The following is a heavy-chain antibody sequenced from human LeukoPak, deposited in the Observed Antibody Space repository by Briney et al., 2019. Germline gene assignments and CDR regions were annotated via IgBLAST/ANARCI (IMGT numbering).Heavy chain of an antibody. J-gene: IGHJ4*02. V-gene: IGHV3-30*02. Sequence: GGSLRLSCAASGFTFTIYGMHWVRQAPGKGLEWVAFIRYDGSNKYYAESVKGRFTISRDNSKNTLYLQMNSLRAEDTAVYYCAKVPSYYDSSCYDYWGQGTLVTVSS. CDR1: GFTFTIYG. D-gene: IGHD3-22*01. CDR3: AKVPSYYDSSCYDY. CDR2: IRYDGSNK.